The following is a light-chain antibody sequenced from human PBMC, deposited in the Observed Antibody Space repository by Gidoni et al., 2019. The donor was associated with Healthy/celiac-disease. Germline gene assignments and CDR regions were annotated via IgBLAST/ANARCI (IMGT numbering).Light chain of an antibody. J-gene: IGKJ1*01. CDR2: AAS. CDR3: LQHNSYPWT. Sequence: DIQMTQSPSSLYASVGDRVTITCRASQGIRTDLGWYQQKPGKAPKRLFYAASSLQSGVPSMFSGSGSGTEFTLTISSLQPEDFATYSCLQHNSYPWTFGQGTKVEIK. CDR1: QGIRTD. V-gene: IGKV1-17*01.